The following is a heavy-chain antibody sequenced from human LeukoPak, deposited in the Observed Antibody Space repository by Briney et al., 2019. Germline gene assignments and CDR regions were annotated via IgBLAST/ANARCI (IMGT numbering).Heavy chain of an antibody. CDR2: ISSSSSTI. CDR3: ARFGATNYYYYYMDV. J-gene: IGHJ6*03. Sequence: GGSLRLSCAASGFTFSSYEMNWVRQAPGKGLEWVSYISSSSSTIYYADSVKGRFTISRDNAKNSLYLQMNSLRAEDTAVYYCARFGATNYYYYYMDVWGKGTTVTVSS. V-gene: IGHV3-48*01. D-gene: IGHD5-12*01. CDR1: GFTFSSYE.